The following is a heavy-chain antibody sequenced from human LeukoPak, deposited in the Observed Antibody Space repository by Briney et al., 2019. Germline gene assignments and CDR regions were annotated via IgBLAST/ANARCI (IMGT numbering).Heavy chain of an antibody. CDR3: ARDLGQYYDTSDNWFDP. CDR1: GFTFDDYA. V-gene: IGHV3-74*01. Sequence: PGGSLRLSCAASGFTFDDYAMHWVRQAPGQGLVWVSRINSDGINTSYADSVKGRFTISRDNAKNTLNLQMNSLRAEDTAVYYCARDLGQYYDTSDNWFDPWGQGTLVTVSS. J-gene: IGHJ5*02. D-gene: IGHD3-22*01. CDR2: INSDGINT.